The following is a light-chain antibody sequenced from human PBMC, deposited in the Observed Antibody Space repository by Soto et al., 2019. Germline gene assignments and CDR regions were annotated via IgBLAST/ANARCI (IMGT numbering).Light chain of an antibody. CDR3: QQYGSSPTT. J-gene: IGKJ1*01. Sequence: EIVLTQSPATLSLSPGERATLSCRASQSVSSYLAWYQQKPGQAPRLLIYDASNRATGIPARFSGSGSGTDFTLTISSLEPEDFAVYYCQQYGSSPTTFGHGTKVDIK. CDR2: DAS. V-gene: IGKV3-11*01. CDR1: QSVSSY.